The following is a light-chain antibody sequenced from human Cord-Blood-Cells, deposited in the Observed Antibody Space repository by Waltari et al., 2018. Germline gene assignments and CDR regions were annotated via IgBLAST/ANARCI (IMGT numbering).Light chain of an antibody. CDR2: EVS. V-gene: IGLV2-8*01. Sequence: QSALTQPPSASGSPAQSVTISCTGTSSDGGGYNYVSCYQQHPGKAPKLMIYEVSKRPSGVPDRFSGSKSGNTASLTVSGLQAEDEADYYCSSYAGSNNYVFGTGTKVTVL. CDR1: SSDGGGYNY. J-gene: IGLJ1*01. CDR3: SSYAGSNNYV.